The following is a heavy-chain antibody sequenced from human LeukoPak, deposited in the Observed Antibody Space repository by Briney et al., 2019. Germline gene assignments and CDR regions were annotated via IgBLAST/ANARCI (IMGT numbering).Heavy chain of an antibody. D-gene: IGHD2-2*02. CDR3: ARLVGGVVPAAIGWFDP. V-gene: IGHV4-39*01. CDR1: GGSIGSSSYY. CDR2: IYYTGST. J-gene: IGHJ5*02. Sequence: SETLSLTCTVSGGSIGSSSYYWGWLRQPPGKGLEWIGSIYYTGSTYYNPSLKSRVTISVDTSKNQFSLKLSSVTAADTAVYYRARLVGGVVPAAIGWFDPWGQGTLATVSS.